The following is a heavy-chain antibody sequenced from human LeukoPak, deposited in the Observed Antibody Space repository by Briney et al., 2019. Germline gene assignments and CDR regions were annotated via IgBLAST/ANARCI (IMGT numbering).Heavy chain of an antibody. CDR1: GFTFGSHA. CDR2: IFGSGGSP. D-gene: IGHD5-18*01. CDR3: GKTTVGYSSGQKPAWPVDY. Sequence: GGSLRLSCEASGFTFGSHAMYWVRQAPGRGLEWVAGIFGSGGSPHYADSVKGRFTISRDNSRNTVYLQINSLRAEDTAVYYCGKTTVGYSSGQKPAWPVDYWGQGTLVTVSS. J-gene: IGHJ4*02. V-gene: IGHV3-23*01.